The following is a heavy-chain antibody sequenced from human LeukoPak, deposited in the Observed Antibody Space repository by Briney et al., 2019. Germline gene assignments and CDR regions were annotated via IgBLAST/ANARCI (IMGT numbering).Heavy chain of an antibody. Sequence: ASVKVSCKASGYTFTSYYMHWVRQAPGQGLEWMGIINPSGGSTSYAQKFQGRVTMTRDTSTSTVYMELSSLRSEDTAVYYCARWGYDILTGYYGGYFDYWGQGTLVTVSS. D-gene: IGHD3-9*01. CDR2: INPSGGST. J-gene: IGHJ4*02. V-gene: IGHV1-46*01. CDR1: GYTFTSYY. CDR3: ARWGYDILTGYYGGYFDY.